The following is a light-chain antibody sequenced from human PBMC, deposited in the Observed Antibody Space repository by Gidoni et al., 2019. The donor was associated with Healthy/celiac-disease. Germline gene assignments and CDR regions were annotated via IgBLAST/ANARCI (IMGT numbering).Light chain of an antibody. J-gene: IGKJ1*01. CDR1: QGSSSY. V-gene: IGKV1-9*01. Sequence: DIQLTKSPSFLSASVGDRVTITCRASQGSSSYLAWYQQKPGKAPKLLIYGASTLQSGVPSRFSGSGSGTEFTLTISSLQPEDFATYYCQQLETFGQGTKVEIK. CDR2: GAS. CDR3: QQLET.